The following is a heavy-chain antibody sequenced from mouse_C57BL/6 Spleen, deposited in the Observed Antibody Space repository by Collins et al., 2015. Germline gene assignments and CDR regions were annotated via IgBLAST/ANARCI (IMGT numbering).Heavy chain of an antibody. CDR2: IYPGSGNT. Sequence: QVQLKQSGAELVRPGASVKLSCKASGYTFTDYYINWVKQRPGQGLEWIARIYPGSGNTYYNEKFKGKATLTAEKSSSTAYMQLSSLTSEDSAVYFCATPHYYGSSPYAMDYWGQGTSVTVSS. J-gene: IGHJ4*01. CDR1: GYTFTDYY. V-gene: IGHV1-76*01. D-gene: IGHD1-1*01. CDR3: ATPHYYGSSPYAMDY.